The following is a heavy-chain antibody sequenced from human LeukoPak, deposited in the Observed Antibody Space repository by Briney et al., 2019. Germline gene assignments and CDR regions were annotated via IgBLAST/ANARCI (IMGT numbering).Heavy chain of an antibody. CDR2: IYPGDSET. CDR3: ARKSRADY. J-gene: IGHJ4*02. CDR1: GYSFPSYW. Sequence: NHGESLKISCKGSGYSFPSYWIGWVRQIPGKGLEWMGIIYPGDSETRYSPSFQGQVTISADKSISTAYLQWSRLKASDTAMYYCARKSRADYWGQGTLVTVSS. V-gene: IGHV5-51*01.